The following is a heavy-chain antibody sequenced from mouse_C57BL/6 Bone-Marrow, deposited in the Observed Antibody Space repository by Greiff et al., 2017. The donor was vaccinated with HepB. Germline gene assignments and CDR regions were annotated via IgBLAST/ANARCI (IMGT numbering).Heavy chain of an antibody. CDR2: IYPGSGST. J-gene: IGHJ2*01. V-gene: IGHV1-55*01. CDR1: GYTFTSYW. CDR3: ARRYYGSSFFYYFDY. Sequence: QVQLQQSGAELVKPGASVKMSCKASGYTFTSYWITWVKQRPGQGLEWIGDIYPGSGSTNYNEKFKGKATLTADKSSSTAYMELRSLTSEDSAVYFCARRYYGSSFFYYFDYWGQGTTLTVSS. D-gene: IGHD1-1*01.